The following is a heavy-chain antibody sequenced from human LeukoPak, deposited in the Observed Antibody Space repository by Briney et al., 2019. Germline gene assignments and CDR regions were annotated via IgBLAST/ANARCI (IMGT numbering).Heavy chain of an antibody. Sequence: GGSLRLSCAASGFTFSSYAMSWVRQAPGKGLEWVSGISWNSGSIGYADSVKGRFTISRDNAKNSLYLQMNSLRAEDTALYYCAKDSGYSSSWYVDYWGQGTLVTVSS. CDR3: AKDSGYSSSWYVDY. CDR1: GFTFSSYA. V-gene: IGHV3-9*01. J-gene: IGHJ4*02. CDR2: ISWNSGSI. D-gene: IGHD6-13*01.